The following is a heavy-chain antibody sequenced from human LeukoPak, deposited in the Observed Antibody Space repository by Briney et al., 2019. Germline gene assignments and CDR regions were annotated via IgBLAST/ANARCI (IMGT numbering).Heavy chain of an antibody. J-gene: IGHJ4*02. D-gene: IGHD6-19*01. V-gene: IGHV3-7*01. CDR2: IKQDGSEK. CDR1: GFTFSSYW. Sequence: GGSLRLSCAASGFTFSSYWMSWVRQAPGEGLEWVANIKQDGSEKSYVDSVKGRFTISRDNAKNSLYLQMNSLRAEDTAVYYCARVVKYSSGRTGEYYFDYWGQGTLVTVSS. CDR3: ARVVKYSSGRTGEYYFDY.